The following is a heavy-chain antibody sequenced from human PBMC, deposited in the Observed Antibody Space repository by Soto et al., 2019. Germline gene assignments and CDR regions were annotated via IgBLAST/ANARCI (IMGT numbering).Heavy chain of an antibody. D-gene: IGHD2-21*02. CDR2: IFYSGRSGST. J-gene: IGHJ5*02. CDR1: GGSISSYY. CDR3: ARTALGWFDP. Sequence: SETLSLTCSVSGGSISSYYWSWIQQPPGKGLEWIGYIFYSGRSGSTNYNPSLKSRVTISVETSKNQLSLKLSSVTAADTAVYYCARTALGWFDPWGQGTLVTVSS. V-gene: IGHV4-59*01.